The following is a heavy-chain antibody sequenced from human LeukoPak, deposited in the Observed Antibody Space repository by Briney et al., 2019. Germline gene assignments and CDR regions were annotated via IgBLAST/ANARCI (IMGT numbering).Heavy chain of an antibody. CDR1: GFTFSSYW. CDR3: ARQRGGVYYDSSGYSVDY. V-gene: IGHV3-7*01. CDR2: IKQDGSEK. J-gene: IGHJ4*02. Sequence: GGSLRLSCAASGFTFSSYWMSWVRQAPGKGLEWVANIKQDGSEKYYVDSVKGRFTISRDNAKNSLYLLMNSLRAEDTAVYYCARQRGGVYYDSSGYSVDYWGQGTLVTVSS. D-gene: IGHD3-22*01.